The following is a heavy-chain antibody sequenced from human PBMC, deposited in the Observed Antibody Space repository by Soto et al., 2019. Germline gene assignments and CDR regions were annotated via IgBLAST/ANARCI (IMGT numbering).Heavy chain of an antibody. CDR3: ARDGYCSGGSCYSVPVFDY. Sequence: GALTLSCAASGFTFSSYGMQWVRQAQGKGLEWVAVIWYDGSNKYYADSVKGRFTISRDNSKNTLYLQMNSLRAEDTAVYYCARDGYCSGGSCYSVPVFDYWGQGTLVTVSS. CDR2: IWYDGSNK. CDR1: GFTFSSYG. J-gene: IGHJ4*02. V-gene: IGHV3-33*01. D-gene: IGHD2-15*01.